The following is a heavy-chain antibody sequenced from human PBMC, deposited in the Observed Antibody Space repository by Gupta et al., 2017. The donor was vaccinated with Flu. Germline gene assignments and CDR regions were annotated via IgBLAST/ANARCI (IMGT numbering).Heavy chain of an antibody. Sequence: LQLQESGPGLVTPSGTLSLNCAVSGCSISGSSYYWGWIRQPPGKGLEWIGSTHYSGCTYYNPSLKSRVTISVETSKNQFSLKQTSVTASDTAVYFCARIGTTARPGNWGQGTLVTVSS. J-gene: IGHJ4*02. V-gene: IGHV4-39*01. CDR2: THYSGCT. D-gene: IGHD6-6*01. CDR1: GCSISGSSYY. CDR3: ARIGTTARPGN.